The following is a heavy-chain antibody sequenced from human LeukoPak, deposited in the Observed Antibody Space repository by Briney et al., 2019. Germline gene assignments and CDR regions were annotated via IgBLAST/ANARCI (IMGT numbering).Heavy chain of an antibody. J-gene: IGHJ6*03. D-gene: IGHD2-15*01. CDR3: ARDLGRRCSGGSCNYYSNYMDV. CDR1: GYTFTGYY. CDR2: INPNSGGT. V-gene: IGHV1-2*02. Sequence: ASVKVSCKASGYTFTGYYMHWVRQAPGQGLEWMGWINPNSGGTNSAQKFQGRVTMTRDTSISTAYMELSRLRSDDTAVYYCARDLGRRCSGGSCNYYSNYMDVWGKGTTVTISS.